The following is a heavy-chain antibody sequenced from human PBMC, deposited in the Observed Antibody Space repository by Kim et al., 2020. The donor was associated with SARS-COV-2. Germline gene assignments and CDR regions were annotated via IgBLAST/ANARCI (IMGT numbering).Heavy chain of an antibody. CDR3: AKVKPDYDFWSGYQADYFDY. V-gene: IGHV3-23*01. D-gene: IGHD3-3*01. CDR1: GFTFSSYA. J-gene: IGHJ4*02. CDR2: ISGSGGST. Sequence: GGSLRLSCAASGFTFSSYAMSWVRQAPGKGLEWVSAISGSGGSTYYADSVKGRFTISRDNSKNTLYLQMNSLRAEDTAVYYCAKVKPDYDFWSGYQADYFDYWGQGTLVTVSS.